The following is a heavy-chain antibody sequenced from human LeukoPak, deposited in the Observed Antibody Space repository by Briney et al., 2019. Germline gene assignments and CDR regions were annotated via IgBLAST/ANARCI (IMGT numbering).Heavy chain of an antibody. Sequence: GASVKVSCKASGGTFSSYAISWVRQAPGQGLEWMGGIIPIFGTANYAQKIQGRVTITADESTSTAYMELSSLRSEDTAVYYCASRSSWKIRFYYYYGMDVWGQGTTVTVSS. D-gene: IGHD6-13*01. CDR1: GGTFSSYA. J-gene: IGHJ6*02. CDR2: IIPIFGTA. V-gene: IGHV1-69*13. CDR3: ASRSSWKIRFYYYYGMDV.